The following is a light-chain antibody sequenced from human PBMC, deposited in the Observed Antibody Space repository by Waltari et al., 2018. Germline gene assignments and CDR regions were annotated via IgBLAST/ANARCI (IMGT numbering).Light chain of an antibody. V-gene: IGLV2-11*01. CDR3: TSYAGAYTV. J-gene: IGLJ2*01. CDR1: SSDVGSYNY. CDR2: DVS. Sequence: QSALPQPRSVSGSPGQSVTISCTAPSSDVGSYNYVSWDQQPPGKAPRLIIYDVSQRLSGVPYRFSGSKSGNTASLTISGLEADYEADYFCTSYAGAYTVFGGGTKLTVL.